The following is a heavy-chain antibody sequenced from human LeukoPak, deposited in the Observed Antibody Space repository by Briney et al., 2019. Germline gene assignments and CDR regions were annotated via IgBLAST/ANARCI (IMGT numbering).Heavy chain of an antibody. J-gene: IGHJ4*02. CDR1: GGTFSSYA. D-gene: IGHD3-22*01. CDR2: ISSSSSYI. Sequence: SCKASGGTFSSYAISWVRQAPGKGLEWVSSISSSSSYIYYADSVKGRFTISSDNAKNSLYLQMNSLRAEDTAVYYCARELYYYDSSGALDYWGQGTLVTVSS. V-gene: IGHV3-21*01. CDR3: ARELYYYDSSGALDY.